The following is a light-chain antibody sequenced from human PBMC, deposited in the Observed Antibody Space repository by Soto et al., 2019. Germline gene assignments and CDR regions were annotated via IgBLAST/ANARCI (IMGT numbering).Light chain of an antibody. V-gene: IGKV1-39*01. J-gene: IGKJ2*01. CDR1: ENVNNY. CDR3: QQSFSSPRT. CDR2: VAA. Sequence: DIQMTQSPSALSASVGDRVTITCRASENVNNYLNWYQVKPGEAPRLLIYVAARLQSGVPSRFTGSGFGTDFRLTSNSVLTEDCATYYYQQSFSSPRTFGQGTKLENK.